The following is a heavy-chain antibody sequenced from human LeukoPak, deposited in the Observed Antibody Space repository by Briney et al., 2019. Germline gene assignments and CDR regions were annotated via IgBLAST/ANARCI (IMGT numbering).Heavy chain of an antibody. CDR1: GFTFSSYW. V-gene: IGHV3-74*01. CDR2: INTDGSST. J-gene: IGHJ4*02. Sequence: GGSLRLSCAASGFTFSSYWMHWVRQAPGKGLVWVSRINTDGSSTSYADSVKGRFTISRDNAKNSHYLQMSSLRAEDTAVYYCARGFSGSRLEFWGQGTLVTVSS. CDR3: ARGFSGSRLEF. D-gene: IGHD1-26*01.